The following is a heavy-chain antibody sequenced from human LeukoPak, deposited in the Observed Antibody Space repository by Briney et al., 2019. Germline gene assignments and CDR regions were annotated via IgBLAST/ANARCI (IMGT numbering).Heavy chain of an antibody. Sequence: SQTLSLTCTVSGGAISSYCWSWIRQPPGKGLEWIGYVFDSGSTNYNPSLKSRVTISVDTSKTQFSLKLGSVTAADTAVYYCARYSRSLYFDHRGQGTLVTVSS. V-gene: IGHV4-59*08. CDR3: ARYSRSLYFDH. J-gene: IGHJ4*02. CDR2: VFDSGST. CDR1: GGAISSYC. D-gene: IGHD1-26*01.